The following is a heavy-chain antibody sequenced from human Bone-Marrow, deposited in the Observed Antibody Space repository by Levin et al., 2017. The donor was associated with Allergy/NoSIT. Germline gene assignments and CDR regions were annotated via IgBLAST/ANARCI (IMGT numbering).Heavy chain of an antibody. CDR2: IVVGSGNT. Sequence: EASVKVSCEASGFPFRASAVQWVRQARGQRLEWIGWIVVGSGNTAYAQKFQERVTFTRDLSTSTAYMELSSLRSDATALYYCAAGMYNSGRRYWFFDVWGRGTLVTVSS. J-gene: IGHJ2*01. V-gene: IGHV1-58*01. CDR1: GFPFRASA. D-gene: IGHD6-19*01. CDR3: AAGMYNSGRRYWFFDV.